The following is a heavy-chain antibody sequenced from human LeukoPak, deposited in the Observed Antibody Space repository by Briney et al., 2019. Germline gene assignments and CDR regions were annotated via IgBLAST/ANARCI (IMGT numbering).Heavy chain of an antibody. V-gene: IGHV3-49*04. D-gene: IGHD3-9*01. CDR2: IRSKAYGGTT. CDR1: GFTFGDYA. CDR3: TREKLRYFDWLIPFYYMDV. Sequence: GGSLRLSCTASGFTFGDYAMSWVRQAPGKGLEWVGFIRSKAYGGTTEYAASVKGRFTISRDDSKSIAYLQMNSLKTEDTAVYYCTREKLRYFDWLIPFYYMDVWGKGTTVTISS. J-gene: IGHJ6*03.